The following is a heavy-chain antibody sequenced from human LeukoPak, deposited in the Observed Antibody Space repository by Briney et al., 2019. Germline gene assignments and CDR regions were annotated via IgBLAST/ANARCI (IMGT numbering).Heavy chain of an antibody. CDR1: GFTFDDYA. Sequence: PGGSLRLSCAASGFTFDDYAMHWVRQAPGKGLEWVSGISWNSGSIGYADSVKGRFTISRDNAKNSLYLQMNSLRAEDTAVYYCARHHGSGSSQILLYAFDIWGQGTMVTVSS. CDR3: ARHHGSGSSQILLYAFDI. CDR2: ISWNSGSI. J-gene: IGHJ3*02. V-gene: IGHV3-9*01. D-gene: IGHD3-10*01.